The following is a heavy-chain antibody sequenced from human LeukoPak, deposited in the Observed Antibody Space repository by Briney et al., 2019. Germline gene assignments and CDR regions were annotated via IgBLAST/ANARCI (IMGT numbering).Heavy chain of an antibody. Sequence: SETLSLTCTVFGGSISSGDYYWSWIRQPPGKGLEWIGYIYYSGSTYYNPSLKSRVTISVDTSKNQFSLKLSSVTAADTAVYYCARVWYYYDSSGDPDLGAFDIWGQGTMVTVSS. J-gene: IGHJ3*02. D-gene: IGHD3-22*01. CDR3: ARVWYYYDSSGDPDLGAFDI. CDR1: GGSISSGDYY. CDR2: IYYSGST. V-gene: IGHV4-30-4*08.